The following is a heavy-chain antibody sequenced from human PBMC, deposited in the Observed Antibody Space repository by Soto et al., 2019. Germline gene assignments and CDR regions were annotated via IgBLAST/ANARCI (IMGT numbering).Heavy chain of an antibody. CDR3: ARPYDSSDYYGGGMDV. Sequence: ASVKVSCKVSGYTLTELSMHWVRQAPGKGLEWMGGFDPEDGETIYAQKFQGRVTITADESTSTGYMELSSLRSEDTAVYYCARPYDSSDYYGGGMDVWGQGTTVTVSS. CDR1: GYTLTELS. CDR2: FDPEDGET. V-gene: IGHV1-24*01. D-gene: IGHD3-22*01. J-gene: IGHJ6*02.